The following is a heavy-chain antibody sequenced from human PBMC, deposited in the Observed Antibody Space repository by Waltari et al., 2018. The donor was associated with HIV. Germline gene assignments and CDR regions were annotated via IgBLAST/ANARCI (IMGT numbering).Heavy chain of an antibody. CDR3: TRASAADLDF. D-gene: IGHD2-2*01. Sequence: QVQLLEPGGGVVQPGRSLRHSCAASGFTFSSYARHWVRQAPGEVLEWLAVISDDGTNKYYADSVKDRFIIYRDNSQNTLYLQMFSLRPEDTAVYYCTRASAADLDFWGQGTLVTVSS. CDR2: ISDDGTNK. CDR1: GFTFSSYA. J-gene: IGHJ4*02. V-gene: IGHV3-30-3*01.